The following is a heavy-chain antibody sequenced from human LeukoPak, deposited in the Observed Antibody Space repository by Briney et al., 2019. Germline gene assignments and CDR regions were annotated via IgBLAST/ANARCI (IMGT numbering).Heavy chain of an antibody. D-gene: IGHD3-22*01. CDR3: ARDGRYDASGHYDY. CDR2: ISWNSGSI. J-gene: IGHJ4*02. CDR1: GFTFDDYA. Sequence: GWSLRLSCAASGFTFDDYAMHWVRQAPGKGLEWVSGISWNSGSIGYADSVKGRFTISRDNAKTSLYLQMNSLRGEDTAVYYCARDGRYDASGHYDYWGQGTLVTVSS. V-gene: IGHV3-9*01.